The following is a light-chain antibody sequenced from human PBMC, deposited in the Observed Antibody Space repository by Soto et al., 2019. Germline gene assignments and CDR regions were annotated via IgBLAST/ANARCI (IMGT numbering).Light chain of an antibody. CDR3: QQYNSWPLT. V-gene: IGKV3-15*01. CDR1: QSVSSN. J-gene: IGKJ4*01. Sequence: EIVMTQSPATLSVSPGERATLSCRASQSVSSNLAWYQQKPGQAPRLLIYGASTRATGIPVRFSGSGSGTEFTLTISSLQSEDFALYYCQQYNSWPLTFGGGTKVEIK. CDR2: GAS.